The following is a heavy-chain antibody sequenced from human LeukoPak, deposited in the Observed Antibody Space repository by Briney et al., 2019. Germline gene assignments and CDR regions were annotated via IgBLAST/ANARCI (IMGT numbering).Heavy chain of an antibody. J-gene: IGHJ4*02. CDR2: ISYDGSNK. D-gene: IGHD3-10*01. CDR1: GFTFSSYA. Sequence: PGGSLRLSCAASGFTFSSYAMHWVRQAPGKGLEWVAVISYDGSNKYYADSVKGRFTISRDNSKNTLCLQMNSLRAEDTAVYYCARDDGSGSYFFDYWGQGTLVTVSS. V-gene: IGHV3-30*04. CDR3: ARDDGSGSYFFDY.